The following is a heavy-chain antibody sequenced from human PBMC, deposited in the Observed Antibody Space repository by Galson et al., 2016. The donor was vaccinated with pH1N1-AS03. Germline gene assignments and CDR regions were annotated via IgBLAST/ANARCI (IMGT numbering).Heavy chain of an antibody. D-gene: IGHD3-3*01. Sequence: SLRLSCAASGFSFSTYWMSWVRQAPGKGPEWVANIHPDGSEKYYGDSVKGRFTIFRDNAKNSLDLQMNSLRAEDTAAYYCGRELWGGCEYWGQGTLVTVSS. CDR3: GRELWGGCEY. V-gene: IGHV3-7*03. J-gene: IGHJ4*02. CDR2: IHPDGSEK. CDR1: GFSFSTYW.